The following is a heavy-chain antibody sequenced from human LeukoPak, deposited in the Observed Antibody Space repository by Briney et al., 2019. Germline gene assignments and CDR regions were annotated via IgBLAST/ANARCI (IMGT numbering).Heavy chain of an antibody. CDR1: GFTFSSYA. J-gene: IGHJ4*02. Sequence: PGGSLRLSCAASGFTFSSYAMHWVRQAPGKGLEWVAVISYDGSNKYYADSVKGRFTISRDNSKNTLYLQMNSLRAEDTAVYYCARGGDILTGYQPPDYWGQGTLVTVSS. CDR3: ARGGDILTGYQPPDY. V-gene: IGHV3-30-3*01. CDR2: ISYDGSNK. D-gene: IGHD3-9*01.